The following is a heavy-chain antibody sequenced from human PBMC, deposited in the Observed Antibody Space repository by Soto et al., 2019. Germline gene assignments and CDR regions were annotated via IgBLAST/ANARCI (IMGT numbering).Heavy chain of an antibody. Sequence: GGSLRLSCAASGFTFDTYVMHWVRQAPGKGLEWVALMWFDGSKKYYGDSVRGRFAISRDNSKNTLYLQMNSLRAEDTAVYYCARGARDFDYWGQGTLVTVSS. CDR3: ARGARDFDY. D-gene: IGHD3-16*01. J-gene: IGHJ4*02. V-gene: IGHV3-33*01. CDR2: MWFDGSKK. CDR1: GFTFDTYV.